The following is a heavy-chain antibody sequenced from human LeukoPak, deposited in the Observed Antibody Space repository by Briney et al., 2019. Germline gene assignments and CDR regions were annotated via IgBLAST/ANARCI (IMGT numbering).Heavy chain of an antibody. J-gene: IGHJ4*02. CDR3: ARLASGSYGPLTPFDY. CDR2: IYYSGST. V-gene: IGHV4-59*08. Sequence: SSETLSLTCTVSGGSISSYYWSWIRQPPGKGLEWIGDIYYSGSTNYNPSLKSRVTISVDTSKNQFSLRLSSVTAADTAVYYSARLASGSYGPLTPFDYWGQGTLVTVSS. CDR1: GGSISSYY. D-gene: IGHD1-26*01.